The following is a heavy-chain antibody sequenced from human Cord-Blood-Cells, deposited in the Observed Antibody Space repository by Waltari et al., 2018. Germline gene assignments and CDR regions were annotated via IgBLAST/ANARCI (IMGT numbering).Heavy chain of an antibody. V-gene: IGHV1-24*01. J-gene: IGHJ4*02. CDR3: ATWLGDSSGYSLDY. CDR1: GYTLTALS. D-gene: IGHD3-22*01. CDR2: FDPEEGET. Sequence: VQLVQSGAEVTKPGASVKVCCKVSGYTLTALSMHWVRPAPGRGLEWMGGFDPEEGETIYAQKFQGRVTMTEDTSTDTAYMELSSLRSEDTAVYYCATWLGDSSGYSLDYWGQGTLVTVSS.